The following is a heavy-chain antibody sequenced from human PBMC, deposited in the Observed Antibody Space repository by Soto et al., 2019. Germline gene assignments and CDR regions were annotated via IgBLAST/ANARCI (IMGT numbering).Heavy chain of an antibody. J-gene: IGHJ5*02. CDR3: AKDPLEGGWAARPGSWFDP. D-gene: IGHD6-6*01. V-gene: IGHV4-61*01. CDR1: GGSVRSGRYY. Sequence: PSETLSLTCTVSGGSVRSGRYYWSWIRQPPGKGLEWIGYVFYSGSTRYNPSLNSRVTISVDTSKNQFSLKLTSVTAADTAVYYCAKDPLEGGWAARPGSWFDPWGLGTLVTVSS. CDR2: VFYSGST.